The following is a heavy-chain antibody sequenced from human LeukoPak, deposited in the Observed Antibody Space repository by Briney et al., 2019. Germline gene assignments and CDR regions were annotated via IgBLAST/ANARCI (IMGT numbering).Heavy chain of an antibody. Sequence: PGGSLRLSCAVSGFTFDYYAMHWLRQAPGKGLEWVSGISWNSGNIGYADSVKGRFTISRDNAKNSLYLQMNSLRAEDTAVYYCARVIVFRGYMDVWGKGTTVTVSS. CDR3: ARVIVFRGYMDV. V-gene: IGHV3-9*01. CDR2: ISWNSGNI. D-gene: IGHD1-26*01. J-gene: IGHJ6*03. CDR1: GFTFDYYA.